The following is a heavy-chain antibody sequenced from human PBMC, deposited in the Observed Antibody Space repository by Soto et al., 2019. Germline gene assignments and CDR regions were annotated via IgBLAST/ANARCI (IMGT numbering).Heavy chain of an antibody. CDR3: AHSGVPDWNGSYYYDFDV. J-gene: IGHJ6*01. Sequence: GSGPTLVNPTQTLTLTCSVSGFSFRTSRVGVGWIRQPPGKALEWLALIYWDNGERYSPSLKNKLTVTRDTSKNQVVLTMTNVDPADTATYYCAHSGVPDWNGSYYYDFDVWGPGTTVTVSS. CDR1: GFSFRTSRVG. V-gene: IGHV2-5*02. D-gene: IGHD1-1*01. CDR2: IYWDNGE.